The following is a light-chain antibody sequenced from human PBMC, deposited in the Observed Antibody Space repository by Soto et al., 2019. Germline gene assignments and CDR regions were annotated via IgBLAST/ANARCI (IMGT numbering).Light chain of an antibody. CDR1: SSDVGCYDY. Sequence: QSALTQPPSASGSPGQSVTISCTGTSSDVGCYDYVSWYQQHPGKAPELIIYEVNKRPSGVPDRFSGSKSGNTASLTVSGLQAEDEADYYCNSYSGSNNFVVFGTGTKLTVL. J-gene: IGLJ1*01. CDR3: NSYSGSNNFVV. CDR2: EVN. V-gene: IGLV2-8*01.